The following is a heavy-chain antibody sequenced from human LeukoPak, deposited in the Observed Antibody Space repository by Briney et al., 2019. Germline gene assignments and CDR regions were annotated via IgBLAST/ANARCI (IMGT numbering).Heavy chain of an antibody. Sequence: SVKVSCKASGYSFTSYAMHWVRQAPGQGLEWMGGIIPIFGTANYAQKFQGRVTITADESTSTAYMELSSLRSEDTAVYYCASTTRAYYYDSSGYYPFDYWGQGTLVTVSS. V-gene: IGHV1-69*13. CDR1: GYSFTSYA. CDR2: IIPIFGTA. CDR3: ASTTRAYYYDSSGYYPFDY. J-gene: IGHJ4*02. D-gene: IGHD3-22*01.